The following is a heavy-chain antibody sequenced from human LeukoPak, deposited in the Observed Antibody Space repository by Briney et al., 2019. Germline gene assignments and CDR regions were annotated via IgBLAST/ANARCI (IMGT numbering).Heavy chain of an antibody. CDR1: GGSISSSNW. CDR2: IYHSGST. CDR3: AREFIYEICSGTNCYASYYFDY. Sequence: PSGTLSLTCAVSGGSISSSNWWSWVRQPPGKGLEWIGEIYHSGSTNYNPSLKSRVTISVDKSKNHFSLKLSSVTAADTAVYYCAREFIYEICSGTNCYASYYFDYWGQGTLVTVSS. V-gene: IGHV4-4*02. J-gene: IGHJ4*02. D-gene: IGHD2-2*01.